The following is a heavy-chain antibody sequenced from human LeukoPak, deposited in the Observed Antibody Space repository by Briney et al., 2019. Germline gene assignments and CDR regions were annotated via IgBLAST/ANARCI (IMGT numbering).Heavy chain of an antibody. CDR3: AIRGGYYYDSSGYY. D-gene: IGHD3-22*01. V-gene: IGHV1-18*01. J-gene: IGHJ4*02. CDR2: ISAYNGNT. Sequence: ASVKVSCKASGYTFTSYGISWVRQAPGQGLEWMGWISAYNGNTNYAQKLQGRVTMTTDTSTSTAYMELRSLRSEDTAVYYCAIRGGYYYDSSGYYWGQGTLVTVSS. CDR1: GYTFTSYG.